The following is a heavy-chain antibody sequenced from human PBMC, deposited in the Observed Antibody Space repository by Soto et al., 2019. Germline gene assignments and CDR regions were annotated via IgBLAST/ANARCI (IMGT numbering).Heavy chain of an antibody. CDR1: GGSISSYY. D-gene: IGHD3-3*01. Sequence: SETLSLTCTVSGGSISSYYWSWLRQPPGKGLEWIGYIYYSGSPNYNPSLKSRVTISVDTSKNQFSLKLSSVTAADTAVYYCARAGYDFWSGYTYYYYYYMDVWGKGTTVTVSS. J-gene: IGHJ6*03. CDR2: IYYSGSP. V-gene: IGHV4-59*01. CDR3: ARAGYDFWSGYTYYYYYYMDV.